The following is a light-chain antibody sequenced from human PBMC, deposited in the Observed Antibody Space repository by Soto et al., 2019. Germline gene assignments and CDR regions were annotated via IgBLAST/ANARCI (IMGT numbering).Light chain of an antibody. CDR1: SSDIGAYNY. CDR3: SSYAGSNDRWV. Sequence: QSVLTQPPSASGSPEQSVTISCTGTSSDIGAYNYVSWYQQHPGKAPKLMIHEVSKRPSGVPDRFSGSKSGNTASLTVSGLQAEDEADYYCSSYAGSNDRWVFGGGTKLTVL. V-gene: IGLV2-8*01. J-gene: IGLJ3*02. CDR2: EVS.